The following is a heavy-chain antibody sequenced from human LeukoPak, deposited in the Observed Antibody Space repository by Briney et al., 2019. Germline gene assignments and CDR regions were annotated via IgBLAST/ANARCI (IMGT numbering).Heavy chain of an antibody. CDR1: GGSISSDY. CDR3: AAAIDYGDYVADAFDI. Sequence: SETLSLTCTVPGGSISSDYWSWIRQPPGKGLEWIGYIYYSGSTNYNPSLKSRVTISVDTSKNQFSLKLSSVTAADTAVYYCAAAIDYGDYVADAFDIWGQGTMVTVSS. D-gene: IGHD4-17*01. CDR2: IYYSGST. J-gene: IGHJ3*02. V-gene: IGHV4-59*01.